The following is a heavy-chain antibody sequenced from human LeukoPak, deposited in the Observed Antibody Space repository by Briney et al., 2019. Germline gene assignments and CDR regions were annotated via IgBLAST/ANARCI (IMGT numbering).Heavy chain of an antibody. CDR2: IYCSGST. CDR1: GGSISSYY. D-gene: IGHD3/OR15-3a*01. V-gene: IGHV4-59*01. CDR3: ARRLGWLPYGMDV. J-gene: IGHJ6*02. Sequence: PSETLSLTCTVSGGSISSYYWSWIRQPPGKGLEWIGYIYCSGSTNYNPSLKSRVTISVDTSKNQFSLKLSSVTAADTAVYYCARRLGWLPYGMDVWGQGTTVTVSS.